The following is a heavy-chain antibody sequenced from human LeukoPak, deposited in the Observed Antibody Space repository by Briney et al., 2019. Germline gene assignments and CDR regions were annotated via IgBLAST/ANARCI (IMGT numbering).Heavy chain of an antibody. CDR2: IRYDGSTK. J-gene: IGHJ4*02. D-gene: IGHD1-14*01. V-gene: IGHV3-30*02. CDR1: GFGFSGYG. Sequence: VGSLRLSCAASGFGFSGYGMDWGRQAPGKGGEWVTFIRYDGSTKSYADSVKVRFTIARDNSKNPLSLQMNSLRAEDTAVYFCAKDYNNGFDYWGQGALVTVSS. CDR3: AKDYNNGFDY.